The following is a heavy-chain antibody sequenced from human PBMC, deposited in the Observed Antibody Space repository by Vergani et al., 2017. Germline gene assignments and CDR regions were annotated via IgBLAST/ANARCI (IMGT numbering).Heavy chain of an antibody. D-gene: IGHD5-18*01. CDR3: ARGIVDSAMVGYYYYYMDV. Sequence: QVQLVQSGAEVKKPGASVKVSCKASGYTFTSYYMHWVRQAPGQGLEWMGIINPSGGSTSYAQKFQGRVTMTRDTSTSTVYMELSSLRSEDTAVYFCARGIVDSAMVGYYYYYMDVWGKGTTVTVSS. CDR2: INPSGGST. V-gene: IGHV1-46*01. CDR1: GYTFTSYY. J-gene: IGHJ6*03.